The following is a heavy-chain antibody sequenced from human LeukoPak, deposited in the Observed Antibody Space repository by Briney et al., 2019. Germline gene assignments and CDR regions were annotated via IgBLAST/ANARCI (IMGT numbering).Heavy chain of an antibody. CDR1: GFAFSTYA. V-gene: IGHV3-23*01. CDR3: AKQLRLVLSPGIDY. Sequence: PGGSLRLSCAASGFAFSTYAMSWVRQAPGKGLEWVSAISGSGSSTYYADSLKGRFTISRDNSKNTLYLQMNSLRAEDTAVYYCAKQLRLVLSPGIDYWGQGTLVTVSS. D-gene: IGHD4-17*01. J-gene: IGHJ4*02. CDR2: ISGSGSST.